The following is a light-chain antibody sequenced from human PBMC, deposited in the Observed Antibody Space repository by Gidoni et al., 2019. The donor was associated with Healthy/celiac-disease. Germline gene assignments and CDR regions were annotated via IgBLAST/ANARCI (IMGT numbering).Light chain of an antibody. CDR3: QESYSTPWT. J-gene: IGKJ1*01. CDR1: QSISSY. CDR2: AAS. Sequence: DFHMTQSPSSLSASVGDRVTITCRASQSISSYLNWYEQKPGKSPKLLIYAASSLQSGVPSRFSGSGSGKNLTLTISSLQPEDFATYYCQESYSTPWTFGQGTKVEIK. V-gene: IGKV1-39*01.